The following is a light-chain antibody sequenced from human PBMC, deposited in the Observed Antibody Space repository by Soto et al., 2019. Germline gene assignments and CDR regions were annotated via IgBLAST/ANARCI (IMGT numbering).Light chain of an antibody. J-gene: IGKJ5*01. CDR3: QQYNKWPPIT. V-gene: IGKV3-15*01. Sequence: EIVLTQSPATLSVSPGERATLSCRASQSVSRDLAWYQQKPGQAPRLLIYGASTRAPSIPARFSGSGSGTEFTLTISSLQSEDFAVYYCQQYNKWPPITFGQGTRLEIK. CDR1: QSVSRD. CDR2: GAS.